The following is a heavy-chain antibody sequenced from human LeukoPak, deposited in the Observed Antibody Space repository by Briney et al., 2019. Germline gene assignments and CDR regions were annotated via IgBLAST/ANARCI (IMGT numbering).Heavy chain of an antibody. D-gene: IGHD4-17*01. CDR2: FDPENGET. CDR3: ARDPRTVTTLDY. V-gene: IGHV1-24*01. J-gene: IGHJ4*02. Sequence: ASVKVSCKVSGYTLTELSMHWVRQAPGKGLEWMGGFDPENGETIYAQKFQGRVTMTRDTSISTAYMELSRLRSDDTAVYYCARDPRTVTTLDYWGQGTLVTVSS. CDR1: GYTLTELS.